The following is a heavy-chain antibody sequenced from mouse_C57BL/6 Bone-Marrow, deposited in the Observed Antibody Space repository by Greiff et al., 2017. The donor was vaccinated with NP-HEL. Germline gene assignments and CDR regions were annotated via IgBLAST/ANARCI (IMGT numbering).Heavy chain of an antibody. V-gene: IGHV1-81*01. CDR1: GYTFTSYG. CDR3: AREGDGYYPDY. Sequence: QVHVKQSGAELARPGASVKLSCKASGYTFTSYGISWVKQRTGQGLEWIGEIYPRSGNTYYNEKFKGKATLTADKSSSTAYMELRSLTSEDSAVYFCAREGDGYYPDYWGQGTTLTVSS. D-gene: IGHD2-3*01. CDR2: IYPRSGNT. J-gene: IGHJ2*01.